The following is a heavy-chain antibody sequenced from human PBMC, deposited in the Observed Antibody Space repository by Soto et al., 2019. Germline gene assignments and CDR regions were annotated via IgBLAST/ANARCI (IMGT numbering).Heavy chain of an antibody. CDR1: GFSFSIYA. Sequence: EVQLLESGGGLVQPGGSLRLSCAASGFSFSIYAMNWVRQAPGKGLEWVSGIIGNAKDIYYADSVKGRFTISRDNYKNPLFLQMSSLRADDTAVYYCAKDARPDGHSDIDSWGQGTLVTVSS. D-gene: IGHD6-6*01. V-gene: IGHV3-23*01. CDR3: AKDARPDGHSDIDS. J-gene: IGHJ4*02. CDR2: IIGNAKDI.